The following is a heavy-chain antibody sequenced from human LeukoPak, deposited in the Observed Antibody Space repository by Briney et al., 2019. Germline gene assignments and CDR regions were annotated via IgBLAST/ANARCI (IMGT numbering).Heavy chain of an antibody. CDR3: ARPVDYNAGDY. Sequence: GGSLRLSCAASGFIFSDHYMSWIRQAPGKGLEWLSYMSGSGSTKYYADSVKGRFTISRDNAKNSLYLQMNSLRAEDTAVYYCARPVDYNAGDYWGQGTLVTVSS. V-gene: IGHV3-11*04. CDR2: MSGSGSTK. J-gene: IGHJ4*02. CDR1: GFIFSDHY. D-gene: IGHD5-12*01.